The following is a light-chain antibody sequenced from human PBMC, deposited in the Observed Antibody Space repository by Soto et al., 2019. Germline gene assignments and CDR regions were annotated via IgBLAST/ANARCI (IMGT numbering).Light chain of an antibody. Sequence: EIVLTQSPGTLSLSPGERVTLSCRASQSVSRNYLAWYQQKPGQAPRLLIYGASSRATDIPDRFSGSGSGTDFTLATSRLEPEDFAVYYCQQYGSSPGTFGQGTKLEIK. CDR2: GAS. CDR1: QSVSRNY. CDR3: QQYGSSPGT. V-gene: IGKV3-20*01. J-gene: IGKJ2*01.